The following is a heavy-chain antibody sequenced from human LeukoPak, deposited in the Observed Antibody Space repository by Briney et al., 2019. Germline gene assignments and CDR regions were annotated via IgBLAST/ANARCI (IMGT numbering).Heavy chain of an antibody. CDR1: GGSFSGYY. CDR3: ARGEASYNDY. V-gene: IGHV4-34*01. CDR2: INHSGST. D-gene: IGHD5-24*01. J-gene: IGHJ4*02. Sequence: PSETLSLTCAVYGGSFSGYYWSWIRQPPGKGLEWIGEINHSGSTNYNPSLKSRVTISVDTSKNQFSLKLSSVTAADTAVYYCARGEASYNDYWGQGTLVTVSS.